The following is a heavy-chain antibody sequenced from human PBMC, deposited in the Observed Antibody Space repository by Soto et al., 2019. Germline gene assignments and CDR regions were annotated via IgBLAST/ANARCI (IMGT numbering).Heavy chain of an antibody. CDR2: ISWDSSGI. CDR1: GFSFYDSA. J-gene: IGHJ4*02. V-gene: IGHV3-9*01. CDR3: TRDFNGASDF. Sequence: GGSLRLSCAASGFSFYDSAMHWVRQRPGKGLEWVSGISWDSSGIAYADSVKGRFTISRDNAKSSLYLQMNSLRAEDTALYYCTRDFNGASDFWGQGALVTVSS. D-gene: IGHD2-8*01.